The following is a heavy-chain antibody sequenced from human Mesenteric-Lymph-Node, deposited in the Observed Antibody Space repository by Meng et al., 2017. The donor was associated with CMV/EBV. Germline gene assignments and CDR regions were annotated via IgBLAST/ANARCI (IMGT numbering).Heavy chain of an antibody. CDR2: IYYSGST. CDR1: GGSISSSSYY. J-gene: IGHJ5*02. Sequence: GSLRLSCTVSGGSISSSSYYWGWLRQPPGKGLEWIGSIYYSGSTYYNPSLKSRVTISVDTSKNQLSLKLSSVTAADTAVYYCARDVRWLVPSWFDPWGQGTLVTVSS. V-gene: IGHV4-39*07. CDR3: ARDVRWLVPSWFDP. D-gene: IGHD6-19*01.